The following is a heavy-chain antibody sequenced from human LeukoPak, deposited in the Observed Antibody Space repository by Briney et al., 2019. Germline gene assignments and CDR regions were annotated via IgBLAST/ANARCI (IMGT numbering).Heavy chain of an antibody. CDR2: INPNSGGT. CDR3: ARELAAASGSWFDP. J-gene: IGHJ5*02. V-gene: IGHV1-2*04. CDR1: GYTFTGYY. Sequence: GASVKVSCKASGYTFTGYYMHWVRQAPGQGLEWMGWINPNSGGTNYAQKFQGWVTMTRDTSISTAYMELSRLRSDDTVVYYCARELAAASGSWFDPWGQGTLVTVSS. D-gene: IGHD6-13*01.